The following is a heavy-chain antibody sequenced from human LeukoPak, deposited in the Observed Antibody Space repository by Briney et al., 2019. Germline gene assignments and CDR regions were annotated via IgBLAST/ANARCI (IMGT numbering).Heavy chain of an antibody. D-gene: IGHD1-26*01. J-gene: IGHJ4*02. V-gene: IGHV3-23*01. Sequence: PGGSLRLSRAASGFTFNKYAMYWVRQAPGKGLEWVSAIIESGESTYYTDSVKGRFTISRDNAKNSLYLQTNSLRAEDTAVYYCAKDSQWGKVGTKGGYFDYWGQGTLVTVSS. CDR2: IIESGEST. CDR1: GFTFNKYA. CDR3: AKDSQWGKVGTKGGYFDY.